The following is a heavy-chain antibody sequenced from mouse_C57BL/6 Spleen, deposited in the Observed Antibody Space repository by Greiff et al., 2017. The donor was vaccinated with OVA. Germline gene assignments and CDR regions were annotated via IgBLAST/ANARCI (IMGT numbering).Heavy chain of an antibody. Sequence: VQGVESGAELVKPGASVKISCKASGYAFSSYWMNWVKRRPGKGLEWIGQIYPGDGDTNYNGKFKGKATLTADKSSSTAYMQRSSLTSEDSAVYFCARVPSYDYVLDYWGQGTTLTVSS. CDR2: IYPGDGDT. CDR1: GYAFSSYW. D-gene: IGHD2-4*01. CDR3: ARVPSYDYVLDY. V-gene: IGHV1-80*01. J-gene: IGHJ2*01.